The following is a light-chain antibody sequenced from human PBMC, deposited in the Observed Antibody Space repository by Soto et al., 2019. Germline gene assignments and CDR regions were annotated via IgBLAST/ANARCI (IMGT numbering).Light chain of an antibody. CDR3: SSYSSSNTYV. CDR2: DVS. V-gene: IGLV2-14*01. Sequence: QSELTQPASVSTSPGQTITITCTGTSSDVGGYNFVSWYQQHPGKAPKLMIYDVSNRPSGVSGHFSGSKYGNTASLTISGLQAEDEADYYCSSYSSSNTYVFGTGTKVTVL. CDR1: SSDVGGYNF. J-gene: IGLJ1*01.